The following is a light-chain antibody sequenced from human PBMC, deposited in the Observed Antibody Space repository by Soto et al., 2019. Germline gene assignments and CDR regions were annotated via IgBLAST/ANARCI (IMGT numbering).Light chain of an antibody. Sequence: QSVLAQPASVSGSPGQSITTSCTGSFXDIAVFNYVSWYQQYPGRAPKLLVYQVTSRASGVSHRFSGSKSGNTASLTISGLQPEDEAEYYCNSYSSTNFYVFGTGTKVTVL. J-gene: IGLJ1*01. V-gene: IGLV2-14*01. CDR1: FXDIAVFNY. CDR3: NSYSSTNFYV. CDR2: QVT.